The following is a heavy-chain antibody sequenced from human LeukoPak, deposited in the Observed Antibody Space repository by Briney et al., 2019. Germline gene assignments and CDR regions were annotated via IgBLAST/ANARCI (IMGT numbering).Heavy chain of an antibody. D-gene: IGHD3-10*01. CDR1: GGSISSSSYY. J-gene: IGHJ4*02. CDR2: IYYSGST. V-gene: IGHV4-39*01. Sequence: PSETLSLTCTVPGGSISSSSYYWGWIRQPPGKGLEWIGGIYYSGSTYYNPSLKSRVTISVDTSKNQFSLKLSSVTAADTAVYYCARHNYGSLYFDYWGQGTLVTVSS. CDR3: ARHNYGSLYFDY.